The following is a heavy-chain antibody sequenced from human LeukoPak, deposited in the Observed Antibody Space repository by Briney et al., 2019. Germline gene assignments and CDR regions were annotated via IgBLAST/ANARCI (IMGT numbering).Heavy chain of an antibody. CDR2: INPDSGGA. Sequence: ASVKVSCKASGHTLNGYYMHWVRQAPGQGLEWMGWINPDSGGASYAQIFQGRVSMTRDTALNTAYMELSRLRSDDTAVYYCARADCSGGICYVFAYWGQGTLVTVSS. J-gene: IGHJ4*02. V-gene: IGHV1-2*02. CDR3: ARADCSGGICYVFAY. CDR1: GHTLNGYY. D-gene: IGHD2-15*01.